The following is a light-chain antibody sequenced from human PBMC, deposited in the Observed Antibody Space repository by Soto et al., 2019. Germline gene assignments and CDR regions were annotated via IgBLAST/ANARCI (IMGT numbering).Light chain of an antibody. J-gene: IGKJ5*01. CDR3: QQYNNWPPIT. V-gene: IGKV3-15*01. CDR2: GAS. CDR1: QSVNIY. Sequence: EVVMTQSPATLSVSPGERATLYFRASQSVNIYLAWYQQKPGQAPRLLIYGASTRATAIPARFSGGGSGTDFTLTISRLEPEDFAVYYCQQYNNWPPITFGQGTRLEIK.